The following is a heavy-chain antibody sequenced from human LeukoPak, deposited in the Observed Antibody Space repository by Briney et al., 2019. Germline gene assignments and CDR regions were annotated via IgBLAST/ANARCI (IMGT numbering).Heavy chain of an antibody. D-gene: IGHD2-8*01. CDR1: GYTFTDYY. CDR2: INPNSGGT. CDR3: ARDPTRGVGYYYYYMDV. Sequence: GASVKVSCKASGYTFTDYYIHWVRQAPGQGLEWVGRINPNSGGTNYAQKFQGRVTMTRDTSISTAYMELSRLRSDDTAVYYCARDPTRGVGYYYYYMDVWGKGTTVTVSS. V-gene: IGHV1-2*06. J-gene: IGHJ6*03.